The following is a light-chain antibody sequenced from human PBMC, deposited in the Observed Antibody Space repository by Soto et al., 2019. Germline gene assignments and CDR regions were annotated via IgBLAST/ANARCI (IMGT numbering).Light chain of an antibody. V-gene: IGKV1-6*01. J-gene: IGKJ1*01. CDR2: AAS. Sequence: AIQMTQSPSSLSASVGDRVTISCRASQGIGNALGWYQQKPGKAPKLLIYAASTLQSGVPSRFSGSGSGTDFTLTISCLQSEDFATYYCQQYYSYPWTFGQGTKVDI. CDR1: QGIGNA. CDR3: QQYYSYPWT.